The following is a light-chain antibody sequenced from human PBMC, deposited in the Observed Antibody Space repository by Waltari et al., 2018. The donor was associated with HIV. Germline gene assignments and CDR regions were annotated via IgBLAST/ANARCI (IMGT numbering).Light chain of an antibody. CDR3: QQYNNWPLT. Sequence: EIVMTQSPATLSVSPGERATLSCRASQSVSSNVAWYQQKPGQAPRLLIYGASTRATGIPARFSGSGSGKEFTLTISSLQSEDFAVYYCQQYNNWPLTFGGGTKVEIK. CDR1: QSVSSN. V-gene: IGKV3-15*01. CDR2: GAS. J-gene: IGKJ4*01.